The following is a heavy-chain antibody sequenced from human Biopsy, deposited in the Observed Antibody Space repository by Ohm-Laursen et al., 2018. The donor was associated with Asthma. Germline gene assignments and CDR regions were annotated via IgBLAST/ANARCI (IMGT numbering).Heavy chain of an antibody. Sequence: SETLSLTCTVSGGSISSSSYYWGWIRQPPGKGLAWIGHIYYTGTTNYSPSLKSRATISVDRSKNQFSLKLSSVTAADTAVYYCARVVGGYCSSTSCYGGYYYGMDVWGQGTTVTVSS. CDR3: ARVVGGYCSSTSCYGGYYYGMDV. CDR2: IYYTGTT. J-gene: IGHJ6*02. V-gene: IGHV4-39*01. D-gene: IGHD2-2*01. CDR1: GGSISSSSYY.